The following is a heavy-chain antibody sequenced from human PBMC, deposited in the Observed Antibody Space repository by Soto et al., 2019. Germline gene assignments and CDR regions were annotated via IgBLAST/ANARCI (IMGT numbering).Heavy chain of an antibody. CDR2: IIPIFGTA. V-gene: IGHV1-69*13. D-gene: IGHD1-26*01. CDR1: GGTFSSYA. CDR3: ARDTAHSGSYYYWFDP. J-gene: IGHJ5*02. Sequence: SVKVSCKASGGTFSSYAISWVLQAPGQGLEWMGGIIPIFGTANYAQKFQGRVTITADESTSTAYMELSSLRSEDTAVYYCARDTAHSGSYYYWFDPWGQGTLVTVSS.